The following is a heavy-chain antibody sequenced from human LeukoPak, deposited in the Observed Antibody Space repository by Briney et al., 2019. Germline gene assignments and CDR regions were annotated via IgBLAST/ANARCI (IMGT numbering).Heavy chain of an antibody. CDR3: ARDRGNVVVILDY. CDR1: GYTFSTYG. V-gene: IGHV1-18*01. J-gene: IGHJ4*02. D-gene: IGHD3-22*01. CDR2: ISGYNGNA. Sequence: SVKVSCKASGYTFSTYGITWVRQAPGQGLEWMGWISGYNGNANYAQKFQGRVTMTTDTSTRTAYMELRGLRSDDTGVYYCARDRGNVVVILDYWGQGTLVTVSS.